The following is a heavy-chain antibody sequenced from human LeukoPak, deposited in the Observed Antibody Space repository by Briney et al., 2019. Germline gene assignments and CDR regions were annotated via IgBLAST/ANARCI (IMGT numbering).Heavy chain of an antibody. CDR3: TRLVYSSGYYWGFDY. Sequence: ASVKVSCKASGYTFTGYYMHWVRQAPGQGLEWMGWINPNSGGTNYAQKFQGRVTMTRDTSISTAYMELSRLRSDDTAVYYCTRLVYSSGYYWGFDYWGQGTLVIVSS. V-gene: IGHV1-2*02. J-gene: IGHJ4*02. D-gene: IGHD6-19*01. CDR1: GYTFTGYY. CDR2: INPNSGGT.